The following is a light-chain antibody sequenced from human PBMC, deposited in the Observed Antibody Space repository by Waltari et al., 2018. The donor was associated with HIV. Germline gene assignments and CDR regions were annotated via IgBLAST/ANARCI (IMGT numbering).Light chain of an antibody. CDR3: SSFTSSSTVV. CDR2: EVT. V-gene: IGLV2-18*02. CDR1: SSDVGCYNL. J-gene: IGLJ3*02. Sequence: QSALTQPPSVSGSPGQSVPISCTGTSSDVGCYNLVSWYQQSPGTAPKLMVYEVTYPPSGVPARFSASKAGNTASLAISGLQAEDEADYYCSSFTSSSTVVFGGGTKLTVL.